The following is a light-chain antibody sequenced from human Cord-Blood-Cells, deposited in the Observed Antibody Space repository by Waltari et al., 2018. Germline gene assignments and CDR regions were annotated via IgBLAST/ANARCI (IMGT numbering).Light chain of an antibody. Sequence: QSALTQPASVSGSPGQSITISCTGTSSDVGRYNFVHWYQQQPGKSPQLMIYDVSKRPSVVSNRFSGSKSGNTASLTISGLQAEDEADYYCNSSTSSSTWVFGGGTKLTVL. CDR3: NSSTSSSTWV. J-gene: IGLJ3*02. CDR1: SSDVGRYNF. V-gene: IGLV2-14*01. CDR2: DVS.